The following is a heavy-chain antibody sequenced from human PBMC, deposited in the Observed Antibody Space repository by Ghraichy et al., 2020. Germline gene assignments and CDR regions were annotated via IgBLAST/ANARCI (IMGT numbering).Heavy chain of an antibody. J-gene: IGHJ5*02. CDR1: GYTFTSYD. Sequence: ASVKVSCKASGYTFTSYDINWVRQATGQGLEWMGWMNPNSGNTGYAQKFQGRVTMTRNTSISTAYMELSSLRSEDTAVYYCASGGRITIFGVVIIKGADWFDPWGQGTLVTVSS. CDR2: MNPNSGNT. D-gene: IGHD3-3*01. V-gene: IGHV1-8*01. CDR3: ASGGRITIFGVVIIKGADWFDP.